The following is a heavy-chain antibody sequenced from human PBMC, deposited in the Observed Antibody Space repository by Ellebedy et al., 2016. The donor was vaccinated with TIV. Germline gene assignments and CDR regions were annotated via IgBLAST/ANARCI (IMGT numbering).Heavy chain of an antibody. CDR1: GFSLNVNY. Sequence: GESLKISCAASGFSLNVNYMSWVRQAPGKGLEWVSIIYSGGSTYYADSVKGRFTISRDNSKNTLYLQMNSLRVDDTAVYYCTRSEMIVVGNGMDVWGQGTTVTVSS. CDR2: IYSGGST. CDR3: TRSEMIVVGNGMDV. V-gene: IGHV3-66*01. J-gene: IGHJ6*02. D-gene: IGHD3-22*01.